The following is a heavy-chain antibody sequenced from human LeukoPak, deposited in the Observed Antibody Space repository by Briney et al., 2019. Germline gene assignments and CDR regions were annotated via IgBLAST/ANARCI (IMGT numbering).Heavy chain of an antibody. D-gene: IGHD1-26*01. J-gene: IGHJ4*02. CDR1: GFTFSDYY. V-gene: IGHV3-23*01. Sequence: PGGSLRLSCAASGFTFSDYYMSWIRQAPGKGLEWVSAISGSGISPYYADSVKGRFTISRDNSKDTLYLQMNSLRAEDTAIYYCAKDRAWGAFAYWGQGTLVTVSS. CDR3: AKDRAWGAFAY. CDR2: ISGSGISP.